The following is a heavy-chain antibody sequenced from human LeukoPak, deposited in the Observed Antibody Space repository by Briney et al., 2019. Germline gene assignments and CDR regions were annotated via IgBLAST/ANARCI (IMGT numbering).Heavy chain of an antibody. D-gene: IGHD6-13*01. Sequence: GGSLRLSCTVSGFIVSSKYMSWVRQAPGKGLEGCAVIYSGGATYYAGSVKGRFTISRDNSKNTLYLQMNSLGAEDRAVYYCARAAFASSWYEGGLDVWGQGTTVTVSS. CDR2: IYSGGAT. CDR3: ARAAFASSWYEGGLDV. V-gene: IGHV3-66*01. J-gene: IGHJ6*02. CDR1: GFIVSSKY.